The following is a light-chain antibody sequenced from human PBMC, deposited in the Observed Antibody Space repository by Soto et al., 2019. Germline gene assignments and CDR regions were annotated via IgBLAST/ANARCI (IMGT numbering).Light chain of an antibody. CDR1: SSNIGGYNV. V-gene: IGLV2-23*01. J-gene: IGLJ1*01. CDR2: EGI. CDR3: CSYVGATTYV. Sequence: QSALTQPASVSGSPGQSITISCSGTSSNIGGYNVVSWYQQHPGKAPKVIVYEGIKRPPGVSDRFSGSTSGSTASLTISGLQAEDEAEYYCCSYVGATTYVFGSGTRSPS.